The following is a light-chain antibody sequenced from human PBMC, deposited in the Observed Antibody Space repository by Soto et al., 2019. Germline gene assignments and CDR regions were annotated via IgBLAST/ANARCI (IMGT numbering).Light chain of an antibody. CDR2: ANT. CDR3: QSYDSSLRGSV. V-gene: IGLV1-40*01. CDR1: SSNIGAGFD. J-gene: IGLJ2*01. Sequence: QSVLTQPPSVSGAPGQRVIISCTGSSSNIGAGFDVHWYQRLPGTAPKLLIYANTNRPSGVPDRFSASKSGTSASLAITGLQAEDAADYYCQSYDSSLRGSVFGGGTKLTVL.